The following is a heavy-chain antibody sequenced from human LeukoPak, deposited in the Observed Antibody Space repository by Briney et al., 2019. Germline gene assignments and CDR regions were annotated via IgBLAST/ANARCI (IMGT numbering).Heavy chain of an antibody. D-gene: IGHD4-23*01. CDR1: GFTFSSYG. CDR3: ARDNYGGNSLDYFDY. CDR2: IWYDGSNK. J-gene: IGHJ4*02. V-gene: IGHV3-33*01. Sequence: GGSLRLSCAASGFTFSSYGMHWVRQAPGKGLEWVAVIWYDGSNKYYADSVKGRFTISRDNSKNTLYLQMNSLRAEDTAVYYCARDNYGGNSLDYFDYWGQGTLVTVSS.